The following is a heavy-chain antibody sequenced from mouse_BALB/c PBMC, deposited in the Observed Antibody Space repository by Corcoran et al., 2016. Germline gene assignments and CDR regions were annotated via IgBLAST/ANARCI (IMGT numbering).Heavy chain of an antibody. CDR1: GYTFTSYG. V-gene: IGHV1S136*01. CDR2: IYPYNDGT. Sequence: EVQLQQSGPELVKPGASVKMSCKASGYTFTSYGMHWVKQKPGQGLEWIGYIYPYNDGTKYTEKFKGKATQTSDKTSSTAYMELSSLTSEDSAVYYCAREVPGGNPFDYWGQSTTLTVSS. CDR3: AREVPGGNPFDY. D-gene: IGHD2-1*01. J-gene: IGHJ2*01.